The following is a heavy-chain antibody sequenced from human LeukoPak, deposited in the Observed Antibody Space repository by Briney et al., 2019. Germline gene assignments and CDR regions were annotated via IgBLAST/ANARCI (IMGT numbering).Heavy chain of an antibody. Sequence: PGGSLRLSCAASGFTFSDYYMSWVRQAPGKGLEWVSAISGSGGSTYYADSVKGRFTISRDNSKNTLFLQMNGLRADDTAVYYCAKAPIIAARPTHFDYWGQGTLVTVSS. CDR3: AKAPIIAARPTHFDY. CDR2: ISGSGGST. CDR1: GFTFSDYY. D-gene: IGHD6-6*01. J-gene: IGHJ4*02. V-gene: IGHV3-23*01.